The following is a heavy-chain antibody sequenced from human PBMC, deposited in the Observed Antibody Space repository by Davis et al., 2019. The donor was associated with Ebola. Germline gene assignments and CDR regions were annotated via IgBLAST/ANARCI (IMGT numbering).Heavy chain of an antibody. J-gene: IGHJ6*02. CDR1: GGSISSSNW. V-gene: IGHV4-4*02. CDR2: IYHSGST. D-gene: IGHD3-10*01. CDR3: ARDRVGEGFTMVRGYGMDV. Sequence: MPSETLSLTCAVSGGSISSSNWWSWVRQPPGKGPEWIGEIYHSGSTNYNPSLKSRVTISVDKSKNQFSLKLSSVTAADTAVYYCARDRVGEGFTMVRGYGMDVWGQGTTVTVSS.